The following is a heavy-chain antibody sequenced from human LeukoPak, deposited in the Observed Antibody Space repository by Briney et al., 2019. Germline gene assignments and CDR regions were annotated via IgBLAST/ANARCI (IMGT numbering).Heavy chain of an antibody. Sequence: GGSLRLSCAASGFTFSNYAVSWVRQAPGKGLEWVSAISGSGGSTYYADSVKGRFTISRDNSKNTLYLQMNSLRAEDTAVYYCARDSMRIQTGTTPWGQGTLVTVSS. CDR2: ISGSGGST. V-gene: IGHV3-23*01. CDR1: GFTFSNYA. CDR3: ARDSMRIQTGTTP. J-gene: IGHJ5*02. D-gene: IGHD1-1*01.